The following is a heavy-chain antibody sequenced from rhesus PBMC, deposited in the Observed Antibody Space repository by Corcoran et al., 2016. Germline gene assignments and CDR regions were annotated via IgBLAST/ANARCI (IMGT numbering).Heavy chain of an antibody. CDR3: AKDKGIAAAGKWGFDY. V-gene: IGHV3-8*01. D-gene: IGHD6-25*01. Sequence: EAQLVESGGGLVQPGGSVRLSCTGSGFTFSSYYMYWVRQAPGKGLEWVSAINTGGGSTWYTDSVKGRFTITKENAKNTLYLPMDRLRAEDTAVYYCAKDKGIAAAGKWGFDYWGQGVLVTVSS. CDR1: GFTFSSYY. CDR2: INTGGGST. J-gene: IGHJ4*01.